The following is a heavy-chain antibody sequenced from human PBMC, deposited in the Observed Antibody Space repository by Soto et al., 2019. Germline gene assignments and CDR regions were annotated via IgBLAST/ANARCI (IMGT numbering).Heavy chain of an antibody. CDR2: ISAYNGNT. V-gene: IGHV1-18*01. J-gene: IGHJ4*02. CDR1: GYTFTSYG. D-gene: IGHD5-12*01. Sequence: ASVKVSCKASGYTFTSYGISWVRQAPGQGLEWIGWISAYNGNTNYAQKLQGRVTMTTDTPTSTAYMELRSLRSDDTAVYYCARDAGLEMATLNFDYWGQGTLVTVSS. CDR3: ARDAGLEMATLNFDY.